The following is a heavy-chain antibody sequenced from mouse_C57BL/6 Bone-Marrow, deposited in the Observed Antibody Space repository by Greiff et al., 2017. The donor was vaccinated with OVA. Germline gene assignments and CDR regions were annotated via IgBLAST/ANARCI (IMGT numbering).Heavy chain of an antibody. V-gene: IGHV3-1*01. J-gene: IGHJ1*03. CDR3: AKEYYGSSYWYFEV. CDR2: ISYSGST. Sequence: EVQVVESGPGMVKPSQSLSLTCTVTGYSITSGYDWHWIRHFPGNKLEWMGYISYSGSTNYNPSLKSRISITHDTSKNHFFLKLNSVTTEDTATYYCAKEYYGSSYWYFEVWGTGTTVTVSS. D-gene: IGHD1-1*01. CDR1: GYSITSGYD.